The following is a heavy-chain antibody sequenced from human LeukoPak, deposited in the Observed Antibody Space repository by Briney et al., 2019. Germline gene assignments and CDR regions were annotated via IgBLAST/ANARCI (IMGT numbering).Heavy chain of an antibody. CDR2: ISGYNGNT. J-gene: IGHJ4*02. V-gene: IGHV1-18*01. CDR1: GYTFTSYG. D-gene: IGHD6-13*01. Sequence: GASVKVSCKASGYTFTSYGISWVRQAPGQGLEWMGWISGYNGNTNYAQKLQGRGIMTTDTSTSTAYMELTSLTSDDTAVYYCARAPYGNSWSTYGYWGQGTLVTVSS. CDR3: ARAPYGNSWSTYGY.